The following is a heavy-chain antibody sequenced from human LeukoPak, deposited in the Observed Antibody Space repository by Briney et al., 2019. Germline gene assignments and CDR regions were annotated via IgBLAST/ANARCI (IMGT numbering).Heavy chain of an antibody. Sequence: ASVTVSCKASGYTFTSYDINWVRQATGQGLEWMGWMNPNSGNTGYAQKFQGRVTMTRNTSISTAYMELSSLRSEDTAVYYCARGVRSGYYFYYYYYMDVWGKGTTVTISS. D-gene: IGHD3-22*01. V-gene: IGHV1-8*01. J-gene: IGHJ6*03. CDR2: MNPNSGNT. CDR3: ARGVRSGYYFYYYYYMDV. CDR1: GYTFTSYD.